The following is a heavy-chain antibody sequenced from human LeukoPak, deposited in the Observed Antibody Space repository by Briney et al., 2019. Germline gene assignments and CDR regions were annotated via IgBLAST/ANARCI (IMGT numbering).Heavy chain of an antibody. CDR2: IYTNGGT. J-gene: IGHJ4*02. CDR1: GDSISSTH. V-gene: IGHV4-4*07. Sequence: SETLSLTCTVSGDSISSTHWSWIRQPAGKGLGWIGRIYTNGGTDYNPSLKSRVTISRDTSKNQFSLQLTSATAADTAVYYCARARPQFDYWGQGTLVTVSS. CDR3: ARARPQFDY. D-gene: IGHD5-24*01.